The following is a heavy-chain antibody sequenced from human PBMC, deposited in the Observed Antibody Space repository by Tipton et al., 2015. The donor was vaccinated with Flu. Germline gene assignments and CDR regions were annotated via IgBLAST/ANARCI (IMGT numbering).Heavy chain of an antibody. CDR3: ARRDYSNYVSEPKNCFDP. V-gene: IGHV4-38-2*01. Sequence: TLSLTCSVSGGSVGSPYCWDWVRQPPGKGLQWIGNICPGSTYYNPSLKSRVTISLDTFKNQFSLKLSSVTAADTAVYYCARRDYSNYVSEPKNCFDPWGQGTLVAVSS. D-gene: IGHD4-11*01. CDR1: GGSVGSPYC. J-gene: IGHJ5*02. CDR2: ICPGST.